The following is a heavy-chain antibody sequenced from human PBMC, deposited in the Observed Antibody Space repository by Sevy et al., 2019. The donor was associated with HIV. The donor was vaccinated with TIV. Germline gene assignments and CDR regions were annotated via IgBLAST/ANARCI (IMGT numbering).Heavy chain of an antibody. Sequence: SETLSLTCTVSGGSFGSSSYYWNWIRQPAGKGLEWIGRIYTSGTTNYHPSLKSRVTMSVDTSKNQFSLKLSSVTAADTAVYYCAGRIAVDAFDYWGQGNLVTVSS. J-gene: IGHJ4*02. V-gene: IGHV4-61*02. D-gene: IGHD6-19*01. CDR3: AGRIAVDAFDY. CDR1: GGSFGSSSYY. CDR2: IYTSGTT.